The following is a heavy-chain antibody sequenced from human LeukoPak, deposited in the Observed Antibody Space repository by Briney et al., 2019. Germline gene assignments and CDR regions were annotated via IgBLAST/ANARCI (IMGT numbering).Heavy chain of an antibody. V-gene: IGHV3-21*01. J-gene: IGHJ3*02. CDR3: ATVLESRVLSAAFDM. CDR1: GFTFSYYS. Sequence: GGSLRLSCAASGFTFSYYSMNWVRQAPGKGLEWVSFISTSSSYIYYADSVKGRFTISRDNAKKSLHLQMNSLGAEDTAVYYCATVLESRVLSAAFDMWGQGTMVTVS. D-gene: IGHD2-8*01. CDR2: ISTSSSYI.